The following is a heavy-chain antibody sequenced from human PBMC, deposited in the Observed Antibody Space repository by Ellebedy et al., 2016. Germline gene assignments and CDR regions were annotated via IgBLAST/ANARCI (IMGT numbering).Heavy chain of an antibody. V-gene: IGHV3-7*01. Sequence: GGSLRLXXAASGFTFSSYWMSWVRQAPGKGLEWVANIKQDGSEKYYVDSVKGRFTISRDNAKNPLYLQMNSLRAEDTAVYYCARALWFGDFFDYWGQGTLVTVSS. CDR3: ARALWFGDFFDY. CDR2: IKQDGSEK. D-gene: IGHD3-10*01. CDR1: GFTFSSYW. J-gene: IGHJ4*02.